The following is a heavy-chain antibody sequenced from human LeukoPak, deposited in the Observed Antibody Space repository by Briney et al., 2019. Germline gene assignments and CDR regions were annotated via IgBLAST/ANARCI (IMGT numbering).Heavy chain of an antibody. CDR3: ARRNTYGSGSYYNI. Sequence: SETLSLTCTVSGGSISSSSYYWGWIRQPPGKGLEWIGSICYSGSTYYNPSLKSRVTISVDTSKNQFSLKLSSVTAADTAVYYCARRNTYGSGSYYNIWGQGTLVTVSS. J-gene: IGHJ4*02. CDR1: GGSISSSSYY. D-gene: IGHD3-10*01. CDR2: ICYSGST. V-gene: IGHV4-39*01.